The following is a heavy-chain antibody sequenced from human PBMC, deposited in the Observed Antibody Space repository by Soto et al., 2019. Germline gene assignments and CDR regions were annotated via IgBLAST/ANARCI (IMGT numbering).Heavy chain of an antibody. J-gene: IGHJ1*01. D-gene: IGHD2-8*02. CDR1: GGSSSSSSDH. V-gene: IGHV4-39*07. Sequence: SETLSLTCTVAGGSSSSSSDHWGWIRQPPGKGLEWIGGIYHSGRTYYNPSLKSRVTISVDTSKNQFSLKLSSVTAADTAVYYCARVHRVVYLVRAPNPRLEHWRQGTPVTVSP. CDR3: ARVHRVVYLVRAPNPRLEH. CDR2: IYHSGRT.